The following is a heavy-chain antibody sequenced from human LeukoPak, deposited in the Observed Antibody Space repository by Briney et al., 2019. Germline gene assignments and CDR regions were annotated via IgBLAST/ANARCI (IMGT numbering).Heavy chain of an antibody. J-gene: IGHJ4*02. CDR2: IYYSGST. CDR3: ARHQDVGAIAFDY. Sequence: SETLSLTCTVSGGSISSYYWSWMRQPPGKGLEWSGYIYYSGSTTYNPSLQSRVTISVDTSKKQLSLKLSSVTAADTAVYYCARHQDVGAIAFDYWGQGTLVTVSS. D-gene: IGHD1-26*01. CDR1: GGSISSYY. V-gene: IGHV4-59*08.